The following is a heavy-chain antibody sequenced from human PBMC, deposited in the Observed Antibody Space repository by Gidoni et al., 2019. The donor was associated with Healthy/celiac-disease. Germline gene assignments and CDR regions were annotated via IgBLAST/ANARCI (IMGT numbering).Heavy chain of an antibody. Sequence: QITLKESGPTLVKPTQTLTLTCTFSGFSLSTSGVGVGWIRQPPGKALEWLALIYWNDDKRYSPSLKSRLTITKDTSKNQVVLTMTNMDPVDTATYYCAHTSRGTQWLVRAYWFDPWGQGTLVTVSS. CDR3: AHTSRGTQWLVRAYWFDP. V-gene: IGHV2-5*01. D-gene: IGHD6-19*01. CDR1: GFSLSTSGVG. J-gene: IGHJ5*02. CDR2: IYWNDDK.